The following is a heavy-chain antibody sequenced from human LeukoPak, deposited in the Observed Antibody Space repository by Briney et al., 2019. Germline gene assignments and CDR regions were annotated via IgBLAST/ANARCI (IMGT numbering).Heavy chain of an antibody. J-gene: IGHJ3*01. CDR1: GFSFSTYG. Sequence: GGSLGLSCAASGFSFSTYGMHWVRQAPGKGLEWVAFIQYDGSNKYYVDSVKGRFTISRDNSKNTLYLQMNSLTAEDTAVYYCAKDAKIVVVGTAFDVWGQGTMVTVSS. D-gene: IGHD3-22*01. V-gene: IGHV3-30*02. CDR2: IQYDGSNK. CDR3: AKDAKIVVVGTAFDV.